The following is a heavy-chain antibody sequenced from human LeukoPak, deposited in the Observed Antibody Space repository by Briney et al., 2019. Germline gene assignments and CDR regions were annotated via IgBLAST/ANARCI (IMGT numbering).Heavy chain of an antibody. Sequence: GESLKISCQGSGYDFTTYWIGWVRQAPGKGLEWVAVISYDGSNKYYADSVKGRFTISRDNSKNTLYLQMNSLRAEDTAVYYCSRSRPKFKDFDYWGQGTLVTVSS. V-gene: IGHV3-30*03. J-gene: IGHJ4*02. CDR1: GYDFTTYW. CDR2: ISYDGSNK. CDR3: SRSRPKFKDFDY.